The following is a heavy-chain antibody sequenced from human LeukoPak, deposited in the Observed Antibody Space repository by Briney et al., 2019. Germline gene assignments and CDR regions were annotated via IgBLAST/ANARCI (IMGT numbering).Heavy chain of an antibody. Sequence: PSETLSLPCAVSGVAFSNYYWSWVGQSPRKGLEWIGEINHSGYTNYNPSLKSRVTISIDTSKNQFSLMVTSVTAADTGVYYCTRAVPGYPDCGQGTLVTVAS. CDR3: TRAVPGYPD. V-gene: IGHV4-34*01. D-gene: IGHD2-2*03. CDR1: GVAFSNYY. J-gene: IGHJ4*02. CDR2: INHSGYT.